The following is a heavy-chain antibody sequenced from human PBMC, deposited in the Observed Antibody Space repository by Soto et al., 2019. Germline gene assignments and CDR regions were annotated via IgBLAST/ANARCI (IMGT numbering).Heavy chain of an antibody. CDR2: ISSSSSYI. CDR3: AREDCSSTSCYWYFDL. J-gene: IGHJ2*01. Sequence: GGSLRLSCAASGFTFSSYSMNWVRQAPGKGLEWVSSISSSSSYIYYADSVKGRFTISRDNAKNSLYLQMNSLRAEDTAVYCCAREDCSSTSCYWYFDLWGRGTLVTVSS. D-gene: IGHD2-2*01. V-gene: IGHV3-21*01. CDR1: GFTFSSYS.